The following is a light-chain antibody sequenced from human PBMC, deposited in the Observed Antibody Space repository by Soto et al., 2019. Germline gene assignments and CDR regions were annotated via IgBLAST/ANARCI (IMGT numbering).Light chain of an antibody. J-gene: IGKJ1*01. CDR1: HDITNY. CDR3: QQNYRATPWT. CDR2: GAS. V-gene: IGKV1-33*01. Sequence: DIQMTQSPSSLSASVGDRVTITCQASHDITNYLNWYQHKPGKAPKLLIYGASNLETGVPSRFSGSGSGTDFTFTISSLQPEDIATYYCQQNYRATPWTFGQGTKVEVK.